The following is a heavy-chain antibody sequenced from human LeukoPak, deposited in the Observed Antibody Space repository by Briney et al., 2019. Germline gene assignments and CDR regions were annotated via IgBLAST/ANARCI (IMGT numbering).Heavy chain of an antibody. D-gene: IGHD3-22*01. Sequence: SETLSLTCTVSGGSISSYYWSWIRQPPGKGLEWIGYIYYSGSTNYNPSLKSRVTISVDTSKNQFSLKLSSVTAADTAVYYCARVVYYYDSSGYYAFDYWGQGTLVTVSS. CDR3: ARVVYYYDSSGYYAFDY. CDR2: IYYSGST. J-gene: IGHJ4*02. V-gene: IGHV4-59*01. CDR1: GGSISSYY.